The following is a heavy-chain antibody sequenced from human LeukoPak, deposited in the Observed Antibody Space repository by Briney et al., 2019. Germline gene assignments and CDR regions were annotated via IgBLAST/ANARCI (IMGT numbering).Heavy chain of an antibody. Sequence: GGSLRLSCAASGFTFSNYAMSWVRQAPGKGLEWVSAMSGSGASTFYADSVKGRFTISRDNSKNTLYLQMNSLRAEDTALYYCAKGKDTYNYDSSGYYFGEYWGQGTLVTVST. J-gene: IGHJ4*02. CDR3: AKGKDTYNYDSSGYYFGEY. V-gene: IGHV3-23*01. CDR2: MSGSGAST. CDR1: GFTFSNYA. D-gene: IGHD3-22*01.